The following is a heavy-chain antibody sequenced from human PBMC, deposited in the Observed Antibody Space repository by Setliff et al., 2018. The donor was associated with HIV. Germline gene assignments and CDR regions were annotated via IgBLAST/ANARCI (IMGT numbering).Heavy chain of an antibody. J-gene: IGHJ5*02. V-gene: IGHV4-39*07. Sequence: SETLSLTCTVSGGSISSSIYYWGWIRQPPGKGLEWIGFIYYSGSTYYYGGSTYYNPFLKSRVTISVDTSKNQFSLRLTSVTAADTAVYYFAKLNRSGGSCYGWCVWFDPWGQGTQVTVSS. CDR3: AKLNRSGGSCYGWCVWFDP. CDR1: GGSISSSIYY. D-gene: IGHD2-15*01. CDR2: IYYSGSTYYYGGST.